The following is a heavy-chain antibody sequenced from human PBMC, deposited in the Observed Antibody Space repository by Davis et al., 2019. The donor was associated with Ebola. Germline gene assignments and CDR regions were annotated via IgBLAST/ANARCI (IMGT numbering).Heavy chain of an antibody. Sequence: SVKVSCKASGGTFSSYALSWVRQAPGQGLEWMGGIIPIFGTANYAQKFQGRVTITADESTSTAYMELSSLRSEDTAVYYCARDPDRLWFREPLGMDVWGQGTTVTVSS. CDR1: GGTFSSYA. D-gene: IGHD3-10*01. V-gene: IGHV1-69*13. CDR3: ARDPDRLWFREPLGMDV. J-gene: IGHJ6*02. CDR2: IIPIFGTA.